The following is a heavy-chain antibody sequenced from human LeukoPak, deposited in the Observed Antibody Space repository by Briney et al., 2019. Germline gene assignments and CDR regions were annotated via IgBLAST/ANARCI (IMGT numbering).Heavy chain of an antibody. CDR3: TTGWASSDTSYIDY. CDR1: GFTFSSYG. CDR2: IRYDGSNK. Sequence: PGGSLRLSCAASGFTFSSYGMHWVRQAPGKGLEWVAFIRYDGSNKYYADSVKGRFTISRDNSKNTLYLQMNSLKTEDTAVYYCTTGWASSDTSYIDYWGQGTLVTVSS. V-gene: IGHV3-30*02. D-gene: IGHD3-22*01. J-gene: IGHJ4*02.